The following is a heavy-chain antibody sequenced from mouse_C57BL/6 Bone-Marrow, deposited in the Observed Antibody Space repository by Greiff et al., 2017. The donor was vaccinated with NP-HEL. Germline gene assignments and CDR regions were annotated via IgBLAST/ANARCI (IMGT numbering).Heavy chain of an antibody. V-gene: IGHV5-6*01. CDR3: ARPPITTVVAEAMDY. J-gene: IGHJ4*01. CDR2: ISSGGSYT. Sequence: EVKVVESGGDLVKPGGSLQLSCAASGFTFSSYGLSWVRQTPDKRLAWVATISSGGSYTYYPDRVKGRFTISRDNAKKTLYLRMGSLKSEDTARYYCARPPITTVVAEAMDYWGKGTSVTVPS. D-gene: IGHD1-1*01. CDR1: GFTFSSYG.